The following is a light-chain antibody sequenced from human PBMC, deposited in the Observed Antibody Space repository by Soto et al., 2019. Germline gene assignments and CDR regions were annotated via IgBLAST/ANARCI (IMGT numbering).Light chain of an antibody. CDR3: QHYNSNPWT. Sequence: DIQMTQSPSTLSAPVGDRVTITCRASQTVNGWLAWYQQKPGKAPKLLIYAASNLESGVPSRFSGSGSASEFTLTISSLQPDDSATYYCQHYNSNPWTFGQGTKV. J-gene: IGKJ1*01. CDR2: AAS. CDR1: QTVNGW. V-gene: IGKV1-5*01.